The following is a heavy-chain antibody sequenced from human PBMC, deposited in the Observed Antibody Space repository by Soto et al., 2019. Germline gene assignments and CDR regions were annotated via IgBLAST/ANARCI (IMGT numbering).Heavy chain of an antibody. V-gene: IGHV1-8*01. D-gene: IGHD6-13*01. CDR3: ARVGSPYCYHGMDV. CDR1: GYTFSNYD. Sequence: QVQLVQSGAEVKKPGASVKVSCKASGYTFSNYDINWVRQATGQGLEWMGWMNPNSGDTGYAQKFQGRVTMTRYTSISTAYRDLRSLRSDDTAVYYCARVGSPYCYHGMDVWGQGTTVTVFS. J-gene: IGHJ6*02. CDR2: MNPNSGDT.